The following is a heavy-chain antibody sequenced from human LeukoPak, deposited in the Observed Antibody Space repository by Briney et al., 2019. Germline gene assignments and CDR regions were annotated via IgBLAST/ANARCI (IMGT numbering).Heavy chain of an antibody. CDR2: ISSSSSYI. CDR1: GFTFSSYS. CDR3: ARKTDRLGAVGRDRYFDL. Sequence: GGSLRLSCAASGFTFSSYSMNWVRQAPGKGLEWVSSISSSSSYIYYADSVRGRFTTSRDDAKNSLYLHMNSLRVEDTAIYYCARKTDRLGAVGRDRYFDLWGRGTLITVSS. D-gene: IGHD6-13*01. J-gene: IGHJ2*01. V-gene: IGHV3-21*06.